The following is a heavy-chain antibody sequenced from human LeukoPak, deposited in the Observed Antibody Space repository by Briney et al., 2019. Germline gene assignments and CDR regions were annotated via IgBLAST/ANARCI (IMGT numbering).Heavy chain of an antibody. Sequence: PVKVSCKASGGTFSSYAISWVRQAPGQGLKWMGGIIPIFGTANYAQKFQGRVTITADKSTSTAYMELSSLRSEDTAVYYCAKRDNVYYYYGMDVWGKGTTVTVSS. CDR3: AKRDNVYYYYGMDV. V-gene: IGHV1-69*06. CDR2: IIPIFGTA. D-gene: IGHD1-14*01. J-gene: IGHJ6*04. CDR1: GGTFSSYA.